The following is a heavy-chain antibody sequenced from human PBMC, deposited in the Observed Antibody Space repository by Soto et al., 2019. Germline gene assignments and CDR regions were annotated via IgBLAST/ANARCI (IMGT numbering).Heavy chain of an antibody. CDR1: GFTFSSYE. J-gene: IGHJ5*02. V-gene: IGHV3-48*03. CDR3: GRGSRWFDP. Sequence: PGGSLRLSCAASGFTFSSYEMNWVRQAPGKGLEWVSYISSSDSTKYYADSVKGRFTISRDNAKNSLDLQMNSLRAEDTAVYYCGRGSRWFDPWGEGTLVTVSS. CDR2: ISSSDSTK.